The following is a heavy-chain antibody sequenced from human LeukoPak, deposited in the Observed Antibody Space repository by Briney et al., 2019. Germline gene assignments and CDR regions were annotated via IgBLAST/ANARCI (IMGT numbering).Heavy chain of an antibody. Sequence: TGGSLRLSCAASGFTFSSYSMNWVRQAPGKGLEWVSSISSSSSYIYYADSVKGRFTISRDNAKNSLYLQMNSLRAEDTAVYYCARDFKSISYDSSGPDCWGQGTLVTVSS. CDR3: ARDFKSISYDSSGPDC. J-gene: IGHJ4*02. D-gene: IGHD3-22*01. V-gene: IGHV3-21*01. CDR1: GFTFSSYS. CDR2: ISSSSSYI.